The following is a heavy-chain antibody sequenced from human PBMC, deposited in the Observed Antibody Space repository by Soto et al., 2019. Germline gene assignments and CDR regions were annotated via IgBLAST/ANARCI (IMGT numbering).Heavy chain of an antibody. J-gene: IGHJ6*02. CDR1: GFTFSSYG. V-gene: IGHV3-33*01. CDR2: IWYDGSNK. CDR3: ARDGSYHGMDV. Sequence: QVQLVESGGGVVQPGRSLRLSCAASGFTFSSYGMHWVRQAPGKGLEWVAVIWYDGSNKYYADSVKGRFTISRDNSKNTLYLQMNSLRAEDTAVYYCARDGSYHGMDVWGQGTTVTXSS. D-gene: IGHD1-26*01.